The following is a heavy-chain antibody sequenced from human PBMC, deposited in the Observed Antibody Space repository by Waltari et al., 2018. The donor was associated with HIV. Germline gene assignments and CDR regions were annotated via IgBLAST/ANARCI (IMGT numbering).Heavy chain of an antibody. D-gene: IGHD6-19*01. J-gene: IGHJ4*02. CDR1: GFAFGYYW. V-gene: IGHV3-7*01. CDR3: ARDGPYSSGWYGSDY. CDR2: IKQDGSEK. Sequence: EVQLVESGGGVVQPGGSLRLACAASGFAFGYYWISWVRQAPGKGLEWVANIKQDGSEKYYVDSVKGRFTISRDNAKNSLYLQMNSLRAEDTAMYYCARDGPYSSGWYGSDYWGQGTLVTVSS.